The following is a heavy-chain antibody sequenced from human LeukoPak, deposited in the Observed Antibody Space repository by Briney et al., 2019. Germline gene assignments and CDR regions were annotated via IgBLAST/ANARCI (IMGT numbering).Heavy chain of an antibody. V-gene: IGHV4-30-4*01. D-gene: IGHD2-21*02. CDR2: IYYSGST. CDR1: GGSISSGDYY. CDR3: AREYGDDNWFDP. Sequence: PSETLPLTCTVSGGSISSGDYYWSWIRQPPGKGLEWIGYIYYSGSTYYNPSLKSRVTISVDTSKNQFSLKLSSVTAADTAVYYCAREYGDDNWFDPWGQGTLVTVSS. J-gene: IGHJ5*02.